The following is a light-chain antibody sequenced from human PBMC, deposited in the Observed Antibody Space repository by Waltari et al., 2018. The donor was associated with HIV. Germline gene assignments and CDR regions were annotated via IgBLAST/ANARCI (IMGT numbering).Light chain of an antibody. Sequence: DIQMTQSPSSPSASVGDRVTFTCQASQSTSKYLNWYKQRPGKAPKLLIYGASSLQCGGPARVSADGSGTDFTLIISSLQVEDVATYCGQQSYSTPHTFGEGTKLEI. CDR2: GAS. V-gene: IGKV1-39*01. CDR3: QQSYSTPHT. CDR1: QSTSKY. J-gene: IGKJ2*01.